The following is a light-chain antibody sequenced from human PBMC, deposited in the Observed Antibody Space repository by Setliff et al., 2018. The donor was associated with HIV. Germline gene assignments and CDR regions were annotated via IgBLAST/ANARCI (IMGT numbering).Light chain of an antibody. V-gene: IGLV1-44*01. CDR2: NNY. CDR3: AVWDNGLKGYV. Sequence: QSVLGQPPSASATPGQRVTISCSGSSSNIGVNVVNWYQHLPGTSPKLLIYNNYQRPSGVPDRFSGSKSGSSGSLAISGLQSEDEADYYCAVWDNGLKGYVFGTGTKGTVL. CDR1: SSNIGVNV. J-gene: IGLJ1*01.